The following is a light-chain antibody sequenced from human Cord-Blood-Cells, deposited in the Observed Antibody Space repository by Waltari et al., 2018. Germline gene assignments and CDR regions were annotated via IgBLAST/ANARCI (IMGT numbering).Light chain of an antibody. CDR3: QQYNSPPWT. Sequence: DIQMTQSPSTLSASVGDRVTITCRASQSISSWLAWYQQKQGKAPKLLIYKASSLESGVPSRFSGSGSGTEFTLTISSLQPDDFATYYCQQYNSPPWTFGQGTKVEIK. CDR1: QSISSW. CDR2: KAS. J-gene: IGKJ1*01. V-gene: IGKV1-5*03.